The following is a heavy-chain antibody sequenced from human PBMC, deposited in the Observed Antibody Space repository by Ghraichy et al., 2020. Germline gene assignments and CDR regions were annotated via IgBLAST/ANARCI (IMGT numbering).Heavy chain of an antibody. V-gene: IGHV3-33*01. CDR1: GFTFSGYG. J-gene: IGHJ4*02. CDR2: IWSDGSNQ. CDR3: ARGDHYGSGNSGY. D-gene: IGHD3-10*01. Sequence: GGSLRLSCVASGFTFSGYGMHWVRQTPGKGLEWVAVIWSDGSNQYYAESVKGRFTISRDNSKNTLYLQMNSLRTEDTAVYYCARGDHYGSGNSGYWGQGTPFTVSS.